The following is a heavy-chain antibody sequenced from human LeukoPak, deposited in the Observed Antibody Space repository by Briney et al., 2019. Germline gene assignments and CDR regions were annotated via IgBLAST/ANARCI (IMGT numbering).Heavy chain of an antibody. CDR3: ARGRRYCSGGSCVPTTYYMDV. D-gene: IGHD2-15*01. J-gene: IGHJ6*03. Sequence: ASVKVSCTASGDTFTSYDINWVRQATGQGLEWMGWMNPNRGNTGYAQKFQGRVTITRNTSISTAYMELSSLRSEDTAVYYCARGRRYCSGGSCVPTTYYMDVWGKGTTVTVSS. CDR1: GDTFTSYD. CDR2: MNPNRGNT. V-gene: IGHV1-8*03.